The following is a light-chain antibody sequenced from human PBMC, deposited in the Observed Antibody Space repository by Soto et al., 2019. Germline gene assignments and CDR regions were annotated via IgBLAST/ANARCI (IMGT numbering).Light chain of an antibody. CDR2: DVS. Sequence: QSVLTQPASVSGSPGQSITISCTGTSGDVGTYNYVSWYLQHPGKAPKLMIYDVSNRTSGVSNRLSGSKSGNTASLTIFGLQAEDEADYYCSSYSSSSTSYVFGTGTKVTVL. J-gene: IGLJ1*01. CDR1: SGDVGTYNY. V-gene: IGLV2-14*01. CDR3: SSYSSSSTSYV.